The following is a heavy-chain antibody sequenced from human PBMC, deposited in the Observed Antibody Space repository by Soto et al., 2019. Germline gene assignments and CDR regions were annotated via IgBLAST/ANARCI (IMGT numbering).Heavy chain of an antibody. Sequence: TSETLSLTCSVSGGSMYGSTYYWGWIRQPPGKGLEWVGTIFYSGSTFSNPSLKSRVTISVDTSKNQFSLRLSSVTAADTAVYYCAREGQLGYWGQGTPVTVSS. CDR1: GGSMYGSTYY. V-gene: IGHV4-39*02. CDR3: AREGQLGY. J-gene: IGHJ4*02. D-gene: IGHD6-6*01. CDR2: IFYSGST.